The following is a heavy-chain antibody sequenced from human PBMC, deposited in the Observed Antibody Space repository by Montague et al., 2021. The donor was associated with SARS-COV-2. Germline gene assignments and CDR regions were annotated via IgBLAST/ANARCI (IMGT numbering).Heavy chain of an antibody. Sequence: SLRLSGAASGFTFSRYWMYWVRQAPGKGLVWVSHISSDGSRRRYSDSVXGRFTISRDNAKNTLYLQMNSLRAEDTAVYYCARDGEIVAVGYYFDSWGQGTLVTASS. CDR1: GFTFSRYW. CDR3: ARDGEIVAVGYYFDS. CDR2: ISSDGSRR. J-gene: IGHJ4*02. V-gene: IGHV3-74*01. D-gene: IGHD3-22*01.